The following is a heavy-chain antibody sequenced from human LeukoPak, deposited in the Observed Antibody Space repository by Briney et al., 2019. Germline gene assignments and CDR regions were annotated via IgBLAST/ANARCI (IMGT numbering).Heavy chain of an antibody. CDR3: TGVSRSSWYDY. Sequence: MSGGSLRLSCAASGFTFSNAWMSWVRQAPGKGLEWVGRIKSKTDGGTPDYAAPVKGRFTISRDDSKNTLYLQMNSLKTEDTAVYYCTGVSRSSWYDYWGRGTLVTVSS. CDR2: IKSKTDGGTP. D-gene: IGHD6-13*01. V-gene: IGHV3-15*01. CDR1: GFTFSNAW. J-gene: IGHJ4*02.